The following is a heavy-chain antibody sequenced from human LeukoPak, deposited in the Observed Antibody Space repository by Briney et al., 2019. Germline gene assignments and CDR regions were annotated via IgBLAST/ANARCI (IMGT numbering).Heavy chain of an antibody. Sequence: PSETLSLTCTVSSGSIGSGYYWAWIRQPPGKGLEWIGSIHYGETTHYNPSLQSRVTISADTSKNQFALDLRSVTAADTAVYYCTRDIGDFVSDFWGQGTLVTVSS. CDR2: IHYGETT. J-gene: IGHJ4*02. V-gene: IGHV4-39*02. D-gene: IGHD2-21*02. CDR1: SGSIGSGYY. CDR3: TRDIGDFVSDF.